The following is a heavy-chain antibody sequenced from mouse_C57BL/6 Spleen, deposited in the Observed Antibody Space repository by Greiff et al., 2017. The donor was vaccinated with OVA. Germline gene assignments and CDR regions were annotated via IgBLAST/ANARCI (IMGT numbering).Heavy chain of an antibody. CDR3: ARHESNFLDY. CDR2: ISSGGSYT. V-gene: IGHV5-6*01. J-gene: IGHJ2*01. CDR1: GFTFSSYG. Sequence: EVKLMESGGDLVKPGGSLKLSCAASGFTFSSYGMSWVRQTPDKRLEWVATISSGGSYTYYPDSVKGRFTISRDNAKNTLYLQMSSLKSEDTAMYYCARHESNFLDYWGQGTTLTGSS. D-gene: IGHD2-5*01.